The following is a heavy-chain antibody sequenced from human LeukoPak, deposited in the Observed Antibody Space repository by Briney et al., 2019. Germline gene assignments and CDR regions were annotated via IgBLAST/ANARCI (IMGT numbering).Heavy chain of an antibody. J-gene: IGHJ5*02. CDR2: ISGSGGST. CDR3: TMFRGVIPFSTAFDP. CDR1: GFTVSSNY. V-gene: IGHV3-23*01. Sequence: GGSLRLSCAASGFTVSSNYMSWVRQAPGKGLEWVSAISGSGGSTYYADSVKGRFTISRDTSKNTLYLQMNSLRAEDTAVDYCTMFRGVIPFSTAFDPWGQGTLVTASS. D-gene: IGHD3-10*01.